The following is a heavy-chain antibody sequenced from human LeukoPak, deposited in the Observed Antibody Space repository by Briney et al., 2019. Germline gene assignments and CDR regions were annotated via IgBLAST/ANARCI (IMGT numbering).Heavy chain of an antibody. D-gene: IGHD6-13*01. J-gene: IGHJ3*02. CDR1: GASISSYY. V-gene: IGHV4-59*01. Sequence: PSETLSLTCTVSGASISSYYWSWIRQPPGKGLEWIGHIFSGSINYNPSLRSRVTISVETSNNQVSLKLNSVTAADTAVYYCARDGGYPLGAFDIWGQGTMVTVSS. CDR2: IFSGSI. CDR3: ARDGGYPLGAFDI.